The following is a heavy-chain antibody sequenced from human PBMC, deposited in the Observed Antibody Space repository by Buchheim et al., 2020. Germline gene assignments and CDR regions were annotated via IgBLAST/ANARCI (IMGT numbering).Heavy chain of an antibody. CDR3: ARRDGYDYIWGSYRYGTYYFDY. D-gene: IGHD3-16*02. Sequence: EVQLVESGGGLVQPGGSLRLSCAASGFTFSSYWMSWVRQAPGKGLEWVANIKQDGSEKYYVDSVKGRFTISRDNAKNLLYLQMNSLRAEDTAVYYCARRDGYDYIWGSYRYGTYYFDYWGQGTL. CDR2: IKQDGSEK. V-gene: IGHV3-7*01. CDR1: GFTFSSYW. J-gene: IGHJ4*02.